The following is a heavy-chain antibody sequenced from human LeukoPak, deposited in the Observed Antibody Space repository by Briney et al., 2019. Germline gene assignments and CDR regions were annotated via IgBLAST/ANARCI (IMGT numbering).Heavy chain of an antibody. J-gene: IGHJ5*02. V-gene: IGHV1-2*02. Sequence: ASVKVSCKASGYTFTGHYMHWVRQAPGQGREWMGWINPNSGGTNYAQKFQGRVTMTRDTSISTAYMELSRLRSDDTAVYYCARVSMDCSSTSCYYGGHWFDPWGQGTLVTVSS. CDR3: ARVSMDCSSTSCYYGGHWFDP. D-gene: IGHD2-2*01. CDR1: GYTFTGHY. CDR2: INPNSGGT.